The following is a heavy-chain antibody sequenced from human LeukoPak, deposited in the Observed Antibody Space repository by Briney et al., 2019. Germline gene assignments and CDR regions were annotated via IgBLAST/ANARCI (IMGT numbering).Heavy chain of an antibody. V-gene: IGHV3-30*02. CDR2: IRYDGSNK. CDR1: GFTFSSYG. D-gene: IGHD3-10*01. Sequence: PGGSLRLSCAASGFTFSSYGMHWVRQAPGKGLEWVAFIRYDGSNKYYADSVKGRFTISRDNSKNTLYLQMNSLRAEDTAVYYCARVLWDYGSGTYYFDYWGQGTLVTVSS. J-gene: IGHJ4*02. CDR3: ARVLWDYGSGTYYFDY.